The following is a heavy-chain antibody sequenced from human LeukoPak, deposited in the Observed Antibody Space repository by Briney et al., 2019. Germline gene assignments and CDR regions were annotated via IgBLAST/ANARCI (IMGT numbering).Heavy chain of an antibody. D-gene: IGHD3-16*01. CDR3: ARDGVWGPFDY. CDR1: GGSFSGYY. J-gene: IGHJ4*02. Sequence: SETLSLTCAVYGGSFSGYYWSWIRQPPGKGLEWIATVHYTGSSFYNPSLKSRITISADMSKNQLSLQVTSLTAADTAIYYCARDGVWGPFDYWGQGALVTVSS. V-gene: IGHV4-34*10. CDR2: VHYTGSS.